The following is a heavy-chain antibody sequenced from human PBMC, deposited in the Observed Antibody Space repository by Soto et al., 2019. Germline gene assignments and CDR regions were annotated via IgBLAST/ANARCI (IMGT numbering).Heavy chain of an antibody. D-gene: IGHD3-3*01. J-gene: IGHJ4*02. V-gene: IGHV4-31*03. CDR3: ARSSRPLDYDFWSGYYTPSYFDY. CDR2: IYYSGST. Sequence: QVQLQESGPGLVKPSQTLSLTCTVSGGSISSGGYYWSWIRQHPGKGLEWIGYIYYSGSTYYNPSLKSRVTISVDTSKNQFSLKLSSVTAADTAVYYCARSSRPLDYDFWSGYYTPSYFDYWGQGTLVTVSS. CDR1: GGSISSGGYY.